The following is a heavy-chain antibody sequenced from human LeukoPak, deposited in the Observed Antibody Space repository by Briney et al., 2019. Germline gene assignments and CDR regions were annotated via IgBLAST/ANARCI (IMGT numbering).Heavy chain of an antibody. CDR3: AREMGLNIVATFGY. CDR1: GFTFSNYG. Sequence: GGSLRLSCAASGFTFSNYGMHWVRQAPGKGLEWVALIWYDGSSIFYADSVKGRFTISRDNSKNTLYLQKNSLRAEDTAVYFCAREMGLNIVATFGYWGQGTLVTVSS. CDR2: IWYDGSSI. V-gene: IGHV3-33*01. J-gene: IGHJ4*02. D-gene: IGHD5-12*01.